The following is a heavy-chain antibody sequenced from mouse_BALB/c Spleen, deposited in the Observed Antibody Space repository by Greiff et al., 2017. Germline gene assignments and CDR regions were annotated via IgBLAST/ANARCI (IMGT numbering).Heavy chain of an antibody. J-gene: IGHJ3*01. CDR1: GFDFSRYW. Sequence: EVKLVESGGGLVQPGGSLKLSCAASGFDFSRYWMSWVRQAPGKGLEWIGEINPDSSTINYTPSLKDKFIISRDNAKNTLYLQMSKVRSEDTALYYCARPVYYGSSYASFAYWGQGTLVTVSA. D-gene: IGHD1-1*01. CDR2: INPDSSTI. V-gene: IGHV4-1*02. CDR3: ARPVYYGSSYASFAY.